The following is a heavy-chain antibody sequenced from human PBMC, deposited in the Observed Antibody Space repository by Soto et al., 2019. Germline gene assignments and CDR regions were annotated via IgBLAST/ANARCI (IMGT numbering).Heavy chain of an antibody. CDR2: IRSKANTYAT. D-gene: IGHD2-21*02. V-gene: IGHV3-73*01. J-gene: IGHJ2*01. Sequence: GGSLRLSCAASGFTLGCSAMHWVRQASGKGLEWVGRIRSKANTYATAYAASVKGRFTISRDDSKNTAYLQMNSLKTEDTAVYYCTRHALQYCGGDCYLLPYFDLWGCGTLVTVSS. CDR3: TRHALQYCGGDCYLLPYFDL. CDR1: GFTLGCSA.